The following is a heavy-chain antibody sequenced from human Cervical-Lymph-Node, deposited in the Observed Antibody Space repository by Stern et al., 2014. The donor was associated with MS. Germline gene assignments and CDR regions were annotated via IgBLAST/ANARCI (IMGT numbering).Heavy chain of an antibody. J-gene: IGHJ4*02. CDR2: IIPIFGTA. Sequence: VQLVQSGAEVKKPGSSGKVSCKASGGTFSSYAISWVRPAPGQGLEWLGGIIPIFGTANSAQKFQGRVTITADESTSTAYMELSSLRSEYTAVYYCAREGRFGELYRPDYWGQGTLVTVSS. CDR3: AREGRFGELYRPDY. D-gene: IGHD3-10*01. V-gene: IGHV1-69*01. CDR1: GGTFSSYA.